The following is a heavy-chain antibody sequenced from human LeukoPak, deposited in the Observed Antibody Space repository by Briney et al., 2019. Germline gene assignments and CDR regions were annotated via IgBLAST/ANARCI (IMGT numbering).Heavy chain of an antibody. J-gene: IGHJ6*02. CDR3: ARGGGLDV. CDR1: TFTISGYW. CDR2: IKEDGSEK. Sequence: GGSLRLSCAASTFTISGYWMSWVRQAPGKGLEWVANIKEDGSEKYYVDSVEGRFTISRDNAKNSLYLQMSNLRAEDTAVYFCARGGGLDVWGQGATVTVSS. D-gene: IGHD3-16*01. V-gene: IGHV3-7*03.